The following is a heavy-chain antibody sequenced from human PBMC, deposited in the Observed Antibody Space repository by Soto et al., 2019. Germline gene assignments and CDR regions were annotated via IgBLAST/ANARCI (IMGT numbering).Heavy chain of an antibody. J-gene: IGHJ6*02. CDR2: INPSGGGT. V-gene: IGHV1-46*01. Sequence: QVQLVQSGAEVKKPGASVRVSCRASGYTFTSYYIHWVRQAPGQGLEWMGIINPSGGGTSYAQKFQGRVTMTRDTSTSTLYMELSSLRAEDTAVYYCARVPWETDYDWRDNYYCAMDVCGQGTTVTVSS. CDR1: GYTFTSYY. D-gene: IGHD4-17*01. CDR3: ARVPWETDYDWRDNYYCAMDV.